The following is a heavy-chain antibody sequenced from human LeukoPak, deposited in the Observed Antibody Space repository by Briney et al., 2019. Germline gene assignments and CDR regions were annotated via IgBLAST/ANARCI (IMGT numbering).Heavy chain of an antibody. CDR2: IYYSGST. Sequence: SETLSLTCTASGGSISSYYWSWIRQHPGKGLEWIGYIYYSGSTYYNPSLKSRVTISVDTSKNQFSLKLSSVTAADTAVYYCARDYCSGGSCYPEAFDIWGQGTMVTVSS. V-gene: IGHV4-59*06. CDR1: GGSISSYY. CDR3: ARDYCSGGSCYPEAFDI. D-gene: IGHD2-15*01. J-gene: IGHJ3*02.